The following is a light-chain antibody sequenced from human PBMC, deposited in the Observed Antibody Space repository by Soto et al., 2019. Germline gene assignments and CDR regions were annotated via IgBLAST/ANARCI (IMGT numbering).Light chain of an antibody. CDR1: QSVSSN. CDR2: GAS. V-gene: IGKV3-15*01. CDR3: QQYNNWPPRDT. J-gene: IGKJ2*01. Sequence: ETVMTQSPATLSVSPGERATLSCRASQSVSSNLAWYQQKPGQAPRLLIYGASTRATGIPARFSGSGSGTEFTLTISSLQSEDFAVYYCQQYNNWPPRDTFGQGTKLEIK.